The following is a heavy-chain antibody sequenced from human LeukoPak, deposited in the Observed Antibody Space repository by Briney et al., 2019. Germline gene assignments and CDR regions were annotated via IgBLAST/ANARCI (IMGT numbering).Heavy chain of an antibody. Sequence: PGGSLRLSCVASTVTSRNSWMHWVRQAPGKGLVWVSRITIDGSSTTYADSVKGRFTISRDSAKNTLYLQMNSLRAEDTAVYYCTRDRFYAMDAWGQGTTVTVSS. V-gene: IGHV3-74*03. CDR2: ITIDGSST. CDR1: TVTSRNSW. J-gene: IGHJ6*02. CDR3: TRDRFYAMDA.